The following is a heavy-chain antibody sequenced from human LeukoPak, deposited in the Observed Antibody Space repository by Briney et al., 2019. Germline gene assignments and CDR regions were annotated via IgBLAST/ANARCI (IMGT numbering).Heavy chain of an antibody. V-gene: IGHV3-20*04. CDR2: INWNSGVT. Sequence: GGSLRLSCAASGLTFDDYGMSWVRQVPGRGLERICGINWNSGVTGYADSVKGRFNISRDNAKNSLFLQMNSLRDEDTAFYYCARGDGPTVTADYFQNWGQGTLVTVS. J-gene: IGHJ1*01. D-gene: IGHD4-17*01. CDR1: GLTFDDYG. CDR3: ARGDGPTVTADYFQN.